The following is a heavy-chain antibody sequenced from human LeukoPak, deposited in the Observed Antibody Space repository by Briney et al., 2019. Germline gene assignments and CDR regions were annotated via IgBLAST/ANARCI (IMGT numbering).Heavy chain of an antibody. J-gene: IGHJ4*02. CDR2: ILYDGSIK. V-gene: IGHV3-30*18. CDR3: AKDPFDYSNYPHTAGFDY. CDR1: RFTFSSNG. D-gene: IGHD4-11*01. Sequence: GGSLRLSCAASRFTFSSNGMHWVRQAPGKGLEWVAVILYDGSIKYYADSVKGRFTISRDNSKNTLYLQMNSLRTEDTAVYYCAKDPFDYSNYPHTAGFDYWGQGTLVTVSS.